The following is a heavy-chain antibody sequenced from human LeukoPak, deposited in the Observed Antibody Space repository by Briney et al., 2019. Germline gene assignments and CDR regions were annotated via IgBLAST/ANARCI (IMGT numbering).Heavy chain of an antibody. V-gene: IGHV3-74*01. CDR3: ARGRPHGNDY. J-gene: IGHJ4*02. D-gene: IGHD4-23*01. CDR2: IASDGSST. CDR1: GFTFSSYW. Sequence: PGRSLRLSCAASGFTFSSYWMNWVRQAPGKVLVWVSRIASDGSSTTYADSVKGRFSISRDNAKNTLYLQMNSLRVEDTAVYYCARGRPHGNDYWGQGTLVTVSS.